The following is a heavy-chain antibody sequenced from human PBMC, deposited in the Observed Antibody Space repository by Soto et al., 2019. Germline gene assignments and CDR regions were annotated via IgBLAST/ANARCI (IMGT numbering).Heavy chain of an antibody. V-gene: IGHV3-23*01. D-gene: IGHD3-16*01. CDR3: AKDPAAGGAMENYFDY. Sequence: EVQLSGSGGGLVQPGGSLRLSCAASGFTFSSYAMSWVRQAPGKGLAWVSAISGSSTSTYYADSVKGRFTISRDNSKNTLYLQMNSLRAEDTAVYYCAKDPAAGGAMENYFDYWGQGTRVTVSS. CDR1: GFTFSSYA. CDR2: ISGSSTST. J-gene: IGHJ4*02.